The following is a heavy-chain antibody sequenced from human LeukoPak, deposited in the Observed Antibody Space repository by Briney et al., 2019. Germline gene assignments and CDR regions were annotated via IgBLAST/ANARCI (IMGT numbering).Heavy chain of an antibody. J-gene: IGHJ4*02. CDR3: ARVASDTAMVRDY. D-gene: IGHD5-18*01. Sequence: PSETLSLTCTVSGGSISSSSYYWGWIRQPPGKGLEWIGSIYHSGSTYYNPSLKSRVTISVDTSKNQFSLKLSSVTAADTAVYYCARVASDTAMVRDYWGQGTLVTVSS. V-gene: IGHV4-39*07. CDR2: IYHSGST. CDR1: GGSISSSSYY.